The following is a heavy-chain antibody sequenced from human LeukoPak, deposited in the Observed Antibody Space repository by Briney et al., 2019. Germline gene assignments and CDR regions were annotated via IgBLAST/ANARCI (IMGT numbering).Heavy chain of an antibody. CDR2: IKSKTDGGTT. V-gene: IGHV3-15*01. D-gene: IGHD3-10*01. CDR1: GLTFSNAW. Sequence: PGGSLRLSCAASGLTFSNAWMSWVRQAPGKGLEWVGRIKSKTDGGTTDYAAPVKGRFTISRDDSKNTLYLLMNSLKTEDTAVYYCTTDYLLLWFGELPIDYWGQGTLVTVSS. J-gene: IGHJ4*02. CDR3: TTDYLLLWFGELPIDY.